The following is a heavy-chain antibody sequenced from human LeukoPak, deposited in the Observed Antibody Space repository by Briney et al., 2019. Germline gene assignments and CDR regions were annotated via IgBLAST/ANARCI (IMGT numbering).Heavy chain of an antibody. CDR2: ISYDGSNK. CDR3: ASSKWFYFDS. Sequence: GGSLRLSCAASGFTFSSYGMHWVPQAPGKGLEWVAVISYDGSNKYYADSVKGRFTISRDNAKNSLYLQMKSLRVEDTAVYYCASSKWFYFDSWGQGTLVTVSS. V-gene: IGHV3-30*03. J-gene: IGHJ4*02. CDR1: GFTFSSYG. D-gene: IGHD3-22*01.